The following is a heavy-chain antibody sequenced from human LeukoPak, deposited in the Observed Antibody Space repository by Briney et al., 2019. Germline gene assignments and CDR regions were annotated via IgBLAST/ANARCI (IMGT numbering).Heavy chain of an antibody. CDR1: GFAFNNYV. J-gene: IGHJ4*02. Sequence: GGSLRLSCAASGFAFNNYVMTWVRQAPGKGLDWFSAISGSGDSTYYADSMKGRFTISRDSSKSTLYLQMTSLTAEDTAVYYCAKGSGAARPYYLDYWGRGTLVTVSS. CDR3: AKGSGAARPYYLDY. CDR2: ISGSGDST. D-gene: IGHD6-6*01. V-gene: IGHV3-23*01.